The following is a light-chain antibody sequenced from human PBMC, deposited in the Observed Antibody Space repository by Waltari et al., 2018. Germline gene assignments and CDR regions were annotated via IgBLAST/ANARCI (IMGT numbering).Light chain of an antibody. Sequence: QSALTPPASVSGSPGQSITISCTGTSSDVGNYNLFSWYQQHPGKAPKLIIYEVSQRPSGVSNRFSGSKSGTTASLTISGLQAEDEADFYCCSYAGSGSSVVFGGGTKLTVL. CDR2: EVS. CDR1: SSDVGNYNL. V-gene: IGLV2-23*02. J-gene: IGLJ2*01. CDR3: CSYAGSGSSVV.